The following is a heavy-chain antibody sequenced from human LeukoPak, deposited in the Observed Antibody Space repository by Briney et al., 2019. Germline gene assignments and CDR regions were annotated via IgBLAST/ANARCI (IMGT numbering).Heavy chain of an antibody. J-gene: IGHJ4*02. CDR1: GGSISSGGYY. Sequence: SQTLSLTCTVSGGSISSGGYYWSWIRQHPGKGLEWIGYIYYSGSTYYNPSLKSRVIISVDTSKNQSSLKLSSVTAADTAVYYCARTTVTQEIDYWGQGTLVTVSS. CDR3: ARTTVTQEIDY. D-gene: IGHD4-17*01. V-gene: IGHV4-31*03. CDR2: IYYSGST.